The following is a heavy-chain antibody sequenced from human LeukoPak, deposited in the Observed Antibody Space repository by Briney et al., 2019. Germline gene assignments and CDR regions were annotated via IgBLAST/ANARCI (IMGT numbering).Heavy chain of an antibody. CDR3: ARVSITMVRDYYYYYGMDV. CDR2: INSDGSST. CDR1: GFTFSSYW. D-gene: IGHD3-10*01. J-gene: IGHJ6*02. V-gene: IGHV3-74*01. Sequence: GGSLRLSCAASGFTFSSYWMHWVRQAPGKGLVWVSRINSDGSSTSYADSVKGRFTISRDNAKNSLYLQMNSLRAEDTAVYYCARVSITMVRDYYYYYGMDVWGQGTTVTVSS.